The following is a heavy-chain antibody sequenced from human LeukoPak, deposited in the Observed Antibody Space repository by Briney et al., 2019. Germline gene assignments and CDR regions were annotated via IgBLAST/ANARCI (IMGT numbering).Heavy chain of an antibody. CDR1: GSTFNDYA. V-gene: IGHV3-9*01. CDR3: GKDLKPGGMDV. J-gene: IGHJ6*02. Sequence: PGRSLRLSCAVSGSTFNDYAMHWVRQAPGKGLEWVSGIYWDGGGVGYADSVKGRFTTSRDKAKNSLYLQMNSLRPEDTALYYCGKDLKPGGMDVWGQGTTVTVSS. CDR2: IYWDGGGV.